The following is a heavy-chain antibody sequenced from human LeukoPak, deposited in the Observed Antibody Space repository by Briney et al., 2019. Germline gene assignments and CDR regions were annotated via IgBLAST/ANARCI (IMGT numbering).Heavy chain of an antibody. Sequence: GESLKISCKASGYSFTTHWIGWVRQMPGKGLEWMGIIYPGDSDTRSGPSFQRHVTISADNTISPAYLQWSSREASATAMYFCGRHGDSYDSPYDYWGQGTLVTVSS. CDR2: IYPGDSDT. CDR1: GYSFTTHW. D-gene: IGHD5-12*01. CDR3: GRHGDSYDSPYDY. V-gene: IGHV5-51*01. J-gene: IGHJ4*02.